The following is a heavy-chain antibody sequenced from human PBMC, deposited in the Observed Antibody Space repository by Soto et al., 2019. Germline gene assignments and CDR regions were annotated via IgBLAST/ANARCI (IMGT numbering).Heavy chain of an antibody. CDR2: IKSKTDGGTT. D-gene: IGHD3-22*01. V-gene: IGHV3-15*01. Sequence: GWSLRLSCAASGFTFSNAWMSWVRQAPGKGLEWVGRIKSKTDGGTTDYAAPVKGRFTISRDDSKNTLYLQMNSLKTEDTAVYYCTTGTYYYDSSDYWGQGTLVTVSS. CDR1: GFTFSNAW. CDR3: TTGTYYYDSSDY. J-gene: IGHJ4*02.